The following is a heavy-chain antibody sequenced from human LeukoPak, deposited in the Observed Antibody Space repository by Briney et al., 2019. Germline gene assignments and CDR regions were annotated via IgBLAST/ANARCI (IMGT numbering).Heavy chain of an antibody. J-gene: IGHJ4*02. Sequence: TGGSLRLSCAASGFTFSSSAMSWVRQAPGKGLEWVSAISNNGGYTYYADSVKGRFTISKDNAKNTVSLQMNNLRAEDTAVYYCVTFYETYWGRGTLVTVSS. CDR2: ISNNGGYT. D-gene: IGHD2/OR15-2a*01. CDR3: VTFYETY. V-gene: IGHV3-23*01. CDR1: GFTFSSSA.